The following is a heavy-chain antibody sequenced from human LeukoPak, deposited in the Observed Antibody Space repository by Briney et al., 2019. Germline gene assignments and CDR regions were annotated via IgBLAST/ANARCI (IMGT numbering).Heavy chain of an antibody. D-gene: IGHD3-10*01. V-gene: IGHV4-34*01. CDR1: GGSFSGYY. CDR2: INHSGST. J-gene: IGHJ5*02. Sequence: SETLSLTCAVYGGSFSGYYWSWIRQPPGKGLGWIGEINHSGSTNYNPSLKSRVTISVDTSKNQFSLKLSSVTAADTAVYYCARGRHNYYGSGSYYSNWFDPWGQGTLVTVSS. CDR3: ARGRHNYYGSGSYYSNWFDP.